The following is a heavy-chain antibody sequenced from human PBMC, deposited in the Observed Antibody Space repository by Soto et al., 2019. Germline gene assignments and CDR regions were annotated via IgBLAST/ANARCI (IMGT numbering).Heavy chain of an antibody. J-gene: IGHJ4*01. CDR1: GGCVKICVYS. V-gene: IGHV4-31*03. CDR2: IYYGGST. CDR3: ARGGYYYENSGQNAYDY. D-gene: IGHD3-22*01. Sequence: CTVSGGCVKICVYSVSWISKHPGKGLEWIGYIYYGGSTYYNPSLKSRATISGDTSKNQFSLKLSSVTAADTAVYYCARGGYYYENSGQNAYDYWGQGILVTIPS.